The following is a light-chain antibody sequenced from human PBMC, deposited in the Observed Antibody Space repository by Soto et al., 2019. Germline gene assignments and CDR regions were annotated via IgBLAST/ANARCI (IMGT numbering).Light chain of an antibody. CDR1: QSISSTY. V-gene: IGKV3-20*01. CDR3: QQYGDSPWT. CDR2: GAS. Sequence: EAVLTQSPGTLSLSPGERATLSCRASQSISSTYLAWYQQQPGQAPRPLIYGASSRATGIPDRFSGSGSGTDFTLTISRLEPEDCAVYYCQQYGDSPWTVGPGTKVEIK. J-gene: IGKJ1*01.